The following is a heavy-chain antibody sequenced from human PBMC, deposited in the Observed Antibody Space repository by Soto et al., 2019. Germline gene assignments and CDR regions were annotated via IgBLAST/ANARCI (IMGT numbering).Heavy chain of an antibody. Sequence: ASVKVSCKASGYTFTGYYMHWVRQAPGQGLEWMGWINPNSGGTNYAQKFQGWVTMTRDTSISTAYMELSRLRSDDTAVYYCARKGYGYQVQWDPGIYGMDAWGQGPTVTSP. CDR1: GYTFTGYY. V-gene: IGHV1-2*04. J-gene: IGHJ6*02. D-gene: IGHD1-26*01. CDR2: INPNSGGT. CDR3: ARKGYGYQVQWDPGIYGMDA.